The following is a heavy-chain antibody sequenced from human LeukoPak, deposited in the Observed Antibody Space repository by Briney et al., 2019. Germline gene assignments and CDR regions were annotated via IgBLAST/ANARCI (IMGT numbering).Heavy chain of an antibody. J-gene: IGHJ4*02. CDR2: ISGSGGST. Sequence: GGSLRLSCAASGFTFSSYAMSWVRQAPGKGLEWVSAISGSGGSTYYADSVKGRFTISRDNAKNALFLQMNSLRAEDTAMYYCARVPVTYCSSTSCPTAFDYWGQGALVTVSS. V-gene: IGHV3-23*01. CDR1: GFTFSSYA. CDR3: ARVPVTYCSSTSCPTAFDY. D-gene: IGHD2-2*01.